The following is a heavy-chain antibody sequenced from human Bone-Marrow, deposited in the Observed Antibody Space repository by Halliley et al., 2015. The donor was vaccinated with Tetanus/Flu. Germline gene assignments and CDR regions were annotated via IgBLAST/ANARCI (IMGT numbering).Heavy chain of an antibody. CDR2: IRQDGREK. J-gene: IGHJ4*02. CDR1: GFTFSNDW. CDR3: VRVRLSDPAVWGKYFDY. D-gene: IGHD3-16*01. V-gene: IGHV3-7*03. Sequence: SLRLSCAASGFTFSNDWMSWVRQAPGKGLEWVANIRQDGREKFYADSVKGRFTVSRDNSKNSLYLQMNGLRAEDTALYFCVRVRLSDPAVWGKYFDYWGRGALVTVSS.